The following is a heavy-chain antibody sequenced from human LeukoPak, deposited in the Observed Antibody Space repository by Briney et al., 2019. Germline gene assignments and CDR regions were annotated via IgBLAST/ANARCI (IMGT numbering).Heavy chain of an antibody. Sequence: ASVKVSCKASGYTFTGYYMHWVRQAPGQGLEWMGWINPNSGGTNYARKFQGRVTMTRDTSISTAYMELSRLRSDDTAVYYCARSVSISPMFDYWGQGTLIPVSS. CDR1: GYTFTGYY. CDR2: INPNSGGT. D-gene: IGHD2-21*01. V-gene: IGHV1-2*02. J-gene: IGHJ4*02. CDR3: ARSVSISPMFDY.